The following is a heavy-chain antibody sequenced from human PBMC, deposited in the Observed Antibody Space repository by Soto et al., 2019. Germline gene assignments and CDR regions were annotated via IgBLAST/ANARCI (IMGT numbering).Heavy chain of an antibody. D-gene: IGHD3-3*01. CDR2: FDPEDGET. J-gene: IGHJ4*02. V-gene: IGHV1-24*01. CDR3: ATFLGRGNSAYPKFLYPFDY. CDR1: GYTLTELS. Sequence: GASVKVSCKVSGYTLTELSMHWVRQAPGKGLEWMGGFDPEDGETIYAQKFQGRVTMTEDTSTDTAYMELSSLRSEDTAVYYCATFLGRGNSAYPKFLYPFDYWGQGTLVTVSS.